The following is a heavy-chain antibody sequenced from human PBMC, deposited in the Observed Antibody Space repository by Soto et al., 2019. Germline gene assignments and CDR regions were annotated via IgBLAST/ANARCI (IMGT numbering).Heavy chain of an antibody. Sequence: QVQLQESGPGLVKPSQTLSLTCTVSGVSINSGDYYWSWIRQHPGAGLEWIGYIYYSGTTSYNPSLKSPXXMXVXXSKNQFSLNLSSVTAADTAMYYCAREGYNYNGMDVWGQGTTVTVSS. CDR3: AREGYNYNGMDV. J-gene: IGHJ6*02. CDR1: GVSINSGDYY. V-gene: IGHV4-31*01. CDR2: IYYSGTT.